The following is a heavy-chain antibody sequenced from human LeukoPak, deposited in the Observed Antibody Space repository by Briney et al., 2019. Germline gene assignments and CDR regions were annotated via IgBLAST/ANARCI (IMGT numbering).Heavy chain of an antibody. Sequence: ASVKVSCKASGYTFTSYGISWVRQAPGQGLEWMGWISAYNGNTNYAQKLQGRVTMTTDTSTSTAYMELRSLRSDDTAVYYCARVLTDFWSGSYYYYYMDVRGKGTTVTVSS. V-gene: IGHV1-18*01. CDR2: ISAYNGNT. CDR1: GYTFTSYG. CDR3: ARVLTDFWSGSYYYYYMDV. J-gene: IGHJ6*03. D-gene: IGHD3-3*01.